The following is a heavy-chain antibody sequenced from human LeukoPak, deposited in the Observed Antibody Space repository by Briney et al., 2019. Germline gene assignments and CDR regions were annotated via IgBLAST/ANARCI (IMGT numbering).Heavy chain of an antibody. CDR2: IYYSGRT. Sequence: SETLSLTCTVSGGSISSSSYYWGWIRQPPGKGLEWLGRIYYSGRTYYTPSLKSRVTISVDNSKNPFYLQLSSVTAEDTAVYYCARGGDQNWFDPWGQGTLVTVSS. V-gene: IGHV4-39*01. CDR1: GGSISSSSYY. CDR3: ARGGDQNWFDP. D-gene: IGHD2-21*02. J-gene: IGHJ5*02.